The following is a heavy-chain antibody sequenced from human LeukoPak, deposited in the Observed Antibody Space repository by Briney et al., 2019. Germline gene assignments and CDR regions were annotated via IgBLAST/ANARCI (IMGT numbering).Heavy chain of an antibody. V-gene: IGHV4-59*08. Sequence: SETLSLTCTVSGGSIRSYYWSWIRQPPGKGLEWIGYIYYSGSTIYNPSLKSRVTISVDTSKNQFSLKLSSVTAADTAVYYCARMGFGRIDYWGQGTLVTVSS. CDR3: ARMGFGRIDY. CDR1: GGSIRSYY. J-gene: IGHJ4*02. CDR2: IYYSGST. D-gene: IGHD1-14*01.